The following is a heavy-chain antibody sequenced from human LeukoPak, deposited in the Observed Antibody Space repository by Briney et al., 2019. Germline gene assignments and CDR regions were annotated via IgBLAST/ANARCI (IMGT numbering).Heavy chain of an antibody. J-gene: IGHJ3*02. D-gene: IGHD5-12*01. V-gene: IGHV3-33*01. Sequence: GGSLRLSCAASGFTFSSYGMHWVRQAPGKGLEWVAVIWYDGSNKYYADSVKGRFTISRDNSKNTLYLQMNSLRAEDTAVYYCARDRNGYEYVGGLDAFDIWGQGTMVTVSS. CDR3: ARDRNGYEYVGGLDAFDI. CDR1: GFTFSSYG. CDR2: IWYDGSNK.